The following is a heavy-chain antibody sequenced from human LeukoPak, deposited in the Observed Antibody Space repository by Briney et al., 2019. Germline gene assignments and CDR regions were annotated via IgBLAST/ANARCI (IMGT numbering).Heavy chain of an antibody. CDR1: GGSISSYY. J-gene: IGHJ5*02. D-gene: IGHD2-15*01. V-gene: IGHV4-59*12. CDR2: IFYSGSP. CDR3: AREWGYCFDP. Sequence: SETLSLTCTVSGGSISSYYWSWIRQPPGKGLEWIGNIFYSGSPNYNPSLKSRVTISFDTSRNQFSLKLSSVTAADTAVYYCAREWGYCFDPWGQGTLVTVSS.